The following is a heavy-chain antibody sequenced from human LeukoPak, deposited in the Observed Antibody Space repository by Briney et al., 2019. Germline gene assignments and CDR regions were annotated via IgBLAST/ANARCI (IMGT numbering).Heavy chain of an antibody. V-gene: IGHV6-1*01. CDR2: TYYRSKWYN. D-gene: IGHD6-6*01. CDR3: ARGYSSSSVGYFQH. Sequence: SQTLSLTCAISGDSVSSNSAAWNWIRQSPSRGLEWLGRTYYRSKWYNDYAVSVKSRITINPDTSMNQFSLQLNSVTPEDTAMYYCARGYSSSSVGYFQHWGQGTLVTVSS. J-gene: IGHJ1*01. CDR1: GDSVSSNSAA.